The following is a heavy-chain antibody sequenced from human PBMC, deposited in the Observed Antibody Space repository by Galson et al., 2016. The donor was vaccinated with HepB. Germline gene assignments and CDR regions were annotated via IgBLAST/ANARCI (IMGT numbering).Heavy chain of an antibody. D-gene: IGHD3-10*01. Sequence: TLSLTCTVSGGSISSGGYYWSWIRQHPGKGLEFIGYIYYSGSSYYNPSPKSRISMSVDTSKNQFSLRLSSVTAADTAVYYCARGWFGEFSRNNWFNPWGQGTLVTVSS. J-gene: IGHJ5*02. CDR3: ARGWFGEFSRNNWFNP. CDR2: IYYSGSS. V-gene: IGHV4-31*03. CDR1: GGSISSGGYY.